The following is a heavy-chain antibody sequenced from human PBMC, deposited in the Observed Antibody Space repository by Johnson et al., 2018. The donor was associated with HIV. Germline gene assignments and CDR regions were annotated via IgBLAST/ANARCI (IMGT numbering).Heavy chain of an antibody. J-gene: IGHJ3*02. V-gene: IGHV3-11*04. Sequence: QVQLVESGGGLVKPGGSLRLSCAASGFTFSDYYMSWIRQAPGKGLEWVSYITGSGTVVYYADSVKGRFTISRDNAKNSLYLQMNSMRADDAAVYYCARGGSDVFDIWGQGTMVTVSS. CDR1: GFTFSDYY. D-gene: IGHD3-16*01. CDR2: ITGSGTVV. CDR3: ARGGSDVFDI.